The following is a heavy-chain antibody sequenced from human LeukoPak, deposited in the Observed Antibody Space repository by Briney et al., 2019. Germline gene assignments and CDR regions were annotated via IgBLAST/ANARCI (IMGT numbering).Heavy chain of an antibody. CDR2: ISSSGSTV. CDR3: ARGDSGSYYFDY. CDR1: GFTFSSYE. D-gene: IGHD1-26*01. V-gene: IGHV3-48*03. J-gene: IGHJ4*02. Sequence: GGSLRLSCAASGFTFSSYEMNWVRQAPGKGLEWVSYISSSGSTVYYADSVKGRFTISRDNAKNSLYLQMNSLRAEDTAVYYCARGDSGSYYFDYWGQGTLVTVSS.